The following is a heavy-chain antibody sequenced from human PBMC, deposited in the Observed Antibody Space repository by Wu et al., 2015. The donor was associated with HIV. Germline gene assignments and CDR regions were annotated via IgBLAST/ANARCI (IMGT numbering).Heavy chain of an antibody. CDR3: ARHSYGDY. V-gene: IGHV1-69*13. J-gene: IGHJ4*02. Sequence: QLVQSGAEVKKPGSSVKVSCKASGGTFSYSAIAWVRQAPGQGLEWMGRIIPIFGKTNYAQKFQGRVTITADESSTTAYMELSSLRSEDTAVYYCARHSYGDYWGQGTLVTVSS. CDR1: GGTFSYSA. D-gene: IGHD5-18*01. CDR2: IIPIFGKT.